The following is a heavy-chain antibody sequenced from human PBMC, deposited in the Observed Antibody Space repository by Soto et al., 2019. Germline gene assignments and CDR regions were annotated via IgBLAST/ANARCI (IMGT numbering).Heavy chain of an antibody. CDR3: ARVTVQDNWFDP. D-gene: IGHD1-1*01. CDR1: GGSISSYC. CDR2: IYYSGST. J-gene: IGHJ5*02. Sequence: SETLSLTCTVSGGSISSYCWSWIRRPPGKGLEWIGYIYYSGSTNYNPSLKSRVTISVDTSKNQFSLKLSSVTAADTAVYYCARVTVQDNWFDPWGQGTLVTVSS. V-gene: IGHV4-59*01.